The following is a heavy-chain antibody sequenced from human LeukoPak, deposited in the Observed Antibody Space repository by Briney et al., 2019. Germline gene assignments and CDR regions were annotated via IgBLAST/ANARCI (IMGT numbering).Heavy chain of an antibody. V-gene: IGHV3-64D*06. D-gene: IGHD6-13*01. J-gene: IGHJ6*02. CDR1: GFTFSSYA. CDR2: ISSSGGST. CDR3: VKGRSTSIAAAGTVRMDV. Sequence: GGSLRLSCSASGFTFSSYAMHWVRQAPGKGLEYVSAISSSGGSTYYADSVKGRFTISRDNSKNTLYLQMSSLRAEDTAVYYCVKGRSTSIAAAGTVRMDVWGQGTTVTVSS.